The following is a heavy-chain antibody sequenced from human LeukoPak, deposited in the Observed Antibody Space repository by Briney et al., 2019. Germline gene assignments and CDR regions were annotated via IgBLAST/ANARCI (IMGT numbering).Heavy chain of an antibody. CDR1: GYTFTGYY. CDR3: ASGGPKWYSSGGGYLT. Sequence: GASVKVSCKASGYTFTGYYMHWVRQAPGQGLEWMGWINPNSGGTNYAQKFQGRVTMTRDTSISTAHMEVNRLRSDDTAVYYCASGGPKWYSSGGGYLTWGQGTLVTVSS. V-gene: IGHV1-2*02. J-gene: IGHJ5*02. CDR2: INPNSGGT. D-gene: IGHD6-19*01.